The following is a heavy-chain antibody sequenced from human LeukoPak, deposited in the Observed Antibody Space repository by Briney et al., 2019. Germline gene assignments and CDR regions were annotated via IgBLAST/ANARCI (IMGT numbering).Heavy chain of an antibody. J-gene: IGHJ1*01. D-gene: IGHD1-26*01. Sequence: GGALRLSCAASGFTFSDFYMSSVRQAPGKGREWVSYITRGGDAVYYADSLKGRFTISRDNAKNSLFLQMNSLRDEDTAVYYCATGHSSTDRWGQGNMVTVSS. CDR2: ITRGGDAV. CDR3: ATGHSSTDR. V-gene: IGHV3-11*01. CDR1: GFTFSDFY.